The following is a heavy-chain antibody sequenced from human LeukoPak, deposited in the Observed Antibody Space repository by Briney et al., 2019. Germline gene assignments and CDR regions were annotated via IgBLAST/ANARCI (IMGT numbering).Heavy chain of an antibody. J-gene: IGHJ4*02. CDR1: GLTFSNYG. D-gene: IGHD1-26*01. CDR2: INNDGRST. Sequence: SGGSLRLSCGASGLTFSNYGMMWVRHAPGKGLVWVSYINNDGRSTTYADSVKGRFTISRDNAKNTLYLQMNSLRAEDTAMYYCARNYNGMSCWGQGTLVIVSS. CDR3: ARNYNGMSC. V-gene: IGHV3-74*01.